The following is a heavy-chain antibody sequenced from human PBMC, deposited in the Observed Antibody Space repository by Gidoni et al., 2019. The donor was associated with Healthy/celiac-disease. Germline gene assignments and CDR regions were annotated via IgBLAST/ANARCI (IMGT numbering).Heavy chain of an antibody. CDR1: GGSISSSNW. Sequence: QVQLQESGPGLVKPSGTRSLTCAGSGGSISSSNWWSWVRQPPGRGLEWIGEIYHSGSTNYNPSLKSRVTISVDKSKNQFSLKLSSVTAADTAVYYCARAPEVQQLVRGGGWFDPWGQGTLVTVSS. J-gene: IGHJ5*02. V-gene: IGHV4-4*02. CDR3: ARAPEVQQLVRGGGWFDP. CDR2: IYHSGST. D-gene: IGHD6-13*01.